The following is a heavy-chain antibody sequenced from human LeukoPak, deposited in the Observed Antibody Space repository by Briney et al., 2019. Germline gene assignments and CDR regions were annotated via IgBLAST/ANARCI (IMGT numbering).Heavy chain of an antibody. J-gene: IGHJ4*02. Sequence: GGSLRLSCAASGFTFSSYAMSWVRQAPGKGLEWVSAISGSGGSTYYADSVKGRFTISRDSSKNTLYLQMNSLRAEDTAVYYCAKDYYDSSGYYSRLLFDYWGQGTLVTVSS. CDR2: ISGSGGST. CDR3: AKDYYDSSGYYSRLLFDY. CDR1: GFTFSSYA. V-gene: IGHV3-23*01. D-gene: IGHD3-22*01.